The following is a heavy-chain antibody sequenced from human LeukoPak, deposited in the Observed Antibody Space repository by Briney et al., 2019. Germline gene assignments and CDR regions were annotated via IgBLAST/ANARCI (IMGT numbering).Heavy chain of an antibody. CDR2: IYSGGST. D-gene: IGHD6-13*01. CDR3: ARAEGLAAAGAFDY. V-gene: IGHV3-53*01. J-gene: IGHJ4*02. Sequence: GGSLRLSCAASGFTVSSNYMSWVRQAPGKGLEWVSVIYSGGSTYYADSAKGRFTISRDNSKNTLYLQMNSLRAEDTAVYYCARAEGLAAAGAFDYWGQGTLVTVSS. CDR1: GFTVSSNY.